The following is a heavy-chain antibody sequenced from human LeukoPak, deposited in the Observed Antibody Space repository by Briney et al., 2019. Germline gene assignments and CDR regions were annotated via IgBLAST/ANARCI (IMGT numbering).Heavy chain of an antibody. J-gene: IGHJ3*02. CDR2: ISTTSTYI. CDR3: ARGLLWSDAFDI. D-gene: IGHD2/OR15-2a*01. CDR1: GFTVISNY. Sequence: GGSLRLSCAASGFTVISNYMSWVRQAPGKGLEWVSSISTTSTYIKYADSVRGRFTISRDNAKNSLYLQMNSLRAEDTAVYFCARGLLWSDAFDIWGQGTMVTVSS. V-gene: IGHV3-21*01.